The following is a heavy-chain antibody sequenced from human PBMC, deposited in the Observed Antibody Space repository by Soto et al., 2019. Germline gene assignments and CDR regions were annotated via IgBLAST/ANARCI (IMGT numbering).Heavy chain of an antibody. V-gene: IGHV3-23*01. Sequence: GGSLRLSCAASGFTFSSYAMSWVRQAPGKGLEWVSAISGSGGSTYYADSVKGRFTISRDNSKNTLYLQMNSLRAEDTAVYYCAKYRATPFTNPNHIALPIDYWGQGTLVTVSS. D-gene: IGHD5-12*01. CDR3: AKYRATPFTNPNHIALPIDY. J-gene: IGHJ4*02. CDR1: GFTFSSYA. CDR2: ISGSGGST.